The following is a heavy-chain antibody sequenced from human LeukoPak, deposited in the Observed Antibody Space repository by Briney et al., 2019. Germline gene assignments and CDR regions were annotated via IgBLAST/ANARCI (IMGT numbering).Heavy chain of an antibody. V-gene: IGHV4-39*07. J-gene: IGHJ4*02. CDR2: IYYSGST. D-gene: IGHD3-22*01. CDR3: ARSKPRLYPEMIVVPKWDY. Sequence: PSQTLSLTCTVSGGSISSGDYYWSWIRQPPGKGLEWIGSIYYSGSTYYNPSLKSRVTISVDTSKNQFSLKLSSVTAADTAVYYCARSKPRLYPEMIVVPKWDYWGQGTLVTVSS. CDR1: GGSISSGDYY.